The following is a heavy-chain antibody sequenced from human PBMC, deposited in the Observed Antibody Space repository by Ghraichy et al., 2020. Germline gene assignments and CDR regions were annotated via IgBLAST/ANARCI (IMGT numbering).Heavy chain of an antibody. D-gene: IGHD1-7*01. V-gene: IGHV3-21*01. CDR2: ISSSSSYI. Sequence: GGSLRLSCAASGFTFSSYSMNWVRQAPGKGLEWVSSISSSSSYIYYADSVKGRFTISRDNANNSLYLQMNSLRAEDTAVYYCARELTETTDWFDPWGQGTLVTVSS. CDR3: ARELTETTDWFDP. J-gene: IGHJ5*02. CDR1: GFTFSSYS.